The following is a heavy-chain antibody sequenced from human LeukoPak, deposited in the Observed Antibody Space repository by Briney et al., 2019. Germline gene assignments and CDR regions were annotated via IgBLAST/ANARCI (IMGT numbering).Heavy chain of an antibody. CDR2: ISGRGDVI. CDR3: ARPYYVAANYYFDY. J-gene: IGHJ4*02. CDR1: GFIFSSYE. Sequence: GGSLRLPCAASGFIFSSYEMNWVRQAPGKGLEWVSYISGRGDVIYYADSVKGRFTISRDNAKNSLYLQMNSLRAEDTAVYYCARPYYVAANYYFDYWGQGTLVTVSS. D-gene: IGHD1-26*01. V-gene: IGHV3-48*03.